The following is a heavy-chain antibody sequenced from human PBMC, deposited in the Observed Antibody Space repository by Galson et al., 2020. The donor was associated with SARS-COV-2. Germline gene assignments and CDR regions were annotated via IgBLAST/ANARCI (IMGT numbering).Heavy chain of an antibody. CDR3: ARAAVDSITIFGVVTFNWFDP. Sequence: GGSLRLSCAASGFTFSSYEMNWVRQAPGKGLEWVSYISSSGSTIYYADSVKGRFTISRDNAKNSLYLQMNSLRAEDTAVYYCARAAVDSITIFGVVTFNWFDPWGQGTLVTVSS. CDR2: ISSSGSTI. J-gene: IGHJ5*02. CDR1: GFTFSSYE. V-gene: IGHV3-48*03. D-gene: IGHD3-3*01.